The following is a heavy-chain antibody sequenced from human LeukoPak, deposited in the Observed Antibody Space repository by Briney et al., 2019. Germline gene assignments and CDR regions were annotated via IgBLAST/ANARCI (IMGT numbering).Heavy chain of an antibody. J-gene: IGHJ5*02. Sequence: ASVKVSCKASGGTFSSYAISWVRQAPGQGLEWMGWISAYNGNTNYAQKLQGRVTMTTDTSTSTAYMELRSLRSDDTAVYYCARFYSSSWYWFDPWGQGTLVTVSS. CDR1: GGTFSSYA. CDR3: ARFYSSSWYWFDP. V-gene: IGHV1-18*01. CDR2: ISAYNGNT. D-gene: IGHD6-13*01.